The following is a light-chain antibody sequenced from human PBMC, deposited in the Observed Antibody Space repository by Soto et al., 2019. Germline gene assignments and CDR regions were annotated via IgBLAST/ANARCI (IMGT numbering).Light chain of an antibody. CDR2: GAS. CDR1: QSVSSSY. V-gene: IGKV3-20*01. CDR3: QQYGSSPYT. Sequence: EIVLTQSPGTLSLSPGERATLSCRASQSVSSSYLAWYQQKPGQDPRLLIYGASSRATGIPDRFSGSGSGTDFTLTFSRLEPEDFAIYYCQQYGSSPYTFGQGTKLEIK. J-gene: IGKJ2*01.